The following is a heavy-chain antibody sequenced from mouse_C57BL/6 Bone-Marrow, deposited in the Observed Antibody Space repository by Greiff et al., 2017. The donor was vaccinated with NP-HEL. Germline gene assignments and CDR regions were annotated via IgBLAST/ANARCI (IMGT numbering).Heavy chain of an antibody. CDR1: GFTFSSYA. CDR3: ARDGLTTAPEYFDY. V-gene: IGHV5-4*01. CDR2: ISDGGSYT. J-gene: IGHJ2*01. Sequence: EVKLVESGGGLVKPGGSLKLSCAASGFTFSSYAMSWVRQTPEKRLEWVATISDGGSYTYYPDNVKGRFTISRDNAKNNLYLQMSHLKSEDTARYYCARDGLTTAPEYFDYWGQGTTLTVSS. D-gene: IGHD1-2*01.